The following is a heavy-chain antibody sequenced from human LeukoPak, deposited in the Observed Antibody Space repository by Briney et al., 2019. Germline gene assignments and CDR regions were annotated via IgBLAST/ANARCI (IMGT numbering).Heavy chain of an antibody. CDR1: GFTFSSYS. J-gene: IGHJ4*02. CDR2: ISSSSSTI. D-gene: IGHD1-26*01. V-gene: IGHV3-48*01. CDR3: ARDDTYSGSYYDY. Sequence: PGGPLRLSCAASGFTFSSYSMNWVRQAPGKGLEWVSYISSSSSTIYYADSVKGRFTISRDNAKNSLYLQMNSLRAEDTAVYYCARDDTYSGSYYDYWGQGTLVTVSS.